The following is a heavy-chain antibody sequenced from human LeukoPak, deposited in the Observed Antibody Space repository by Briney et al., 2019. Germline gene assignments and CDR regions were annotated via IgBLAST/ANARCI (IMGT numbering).Heavy chain of an antibody. CDR2: ISYDGTNK. J-gene: IGHJ6*02. D-gene: IGHD1-1*01. CDR1: GFTFSSYA. Sequence: GGSLRLSCAASGFTFSSYAMHWVRQAPGKGLEWVAVISYDGTNKYYADSVKGRFTISRDNSKNTLYLQMNSLRVEDTAVYYCARDLERYYYHYGMDVWGQGTTVTVSS. V-gene: IGHV3-30*04. CDR3: ARDLERYYYHYGMDV.